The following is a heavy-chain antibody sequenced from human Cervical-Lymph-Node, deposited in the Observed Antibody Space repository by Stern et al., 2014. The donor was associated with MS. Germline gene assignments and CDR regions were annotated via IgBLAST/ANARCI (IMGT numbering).Heavy chain of an antibody. CDR1: GFSLITSGTR. Sequence: QVTLKESGPALVKPTQTLTLTCTFSGFSLITSGTRVSWICQPPGRALEWLVRLDWDDKTFHNSSQVTRITINKETSKTQVILTMTNVDPVDTATYCCTRMMGSGYRHYFDYWGQGTPVTVSS. D-gene: IGHD3-3*01. CDR2: LDWDDKT. V-gene: IGHV2-70*04. CDR3: TRMMGSGYRHYFDY. J-gene: IGHJ4*02.